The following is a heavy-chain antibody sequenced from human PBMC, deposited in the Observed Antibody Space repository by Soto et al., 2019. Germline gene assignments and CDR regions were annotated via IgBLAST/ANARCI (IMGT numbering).Heavy chain of an antibody. V-gene: IGHV1-3*01. D-gene: IGHD6-19*01. CDR3: ARVRVVGWYYFDY. CDR1: GYTFTSYA. Sequence: ASVKVSCKASGYTFTSYAMHWVRQAPGQRLEWMGWINAGNGNTKYSQKLQGRVTMTTDTSTSTAYMELRSLRSDDTAVYYCARVRVVGWYYFDYWGQGALVTVSS. J-gene: IGHJ4*02. CDR2: INAGNGNT.